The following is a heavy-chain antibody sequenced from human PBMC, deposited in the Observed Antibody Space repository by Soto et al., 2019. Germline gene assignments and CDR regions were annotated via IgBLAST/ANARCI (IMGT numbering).Heavy chain of an antibody. CDR2: IDPSDSET. D-gene: IGHD2-21*01. CDR1: GYNFPSYW. J-gene: IGHJ4*02. V-gene: IGHV5-10-1*01. Sequence: PGESLKISCKGSGYNFPSYWISWVRQMPGKGLEWMGKIDPSDSETKYSPSFRGHVTISVDKSISTAHLQWSGLKASDTAMYFCASHPAGHILSFEYWGPGALVTVSS. CDR3: ASHPAGHILSFEY.